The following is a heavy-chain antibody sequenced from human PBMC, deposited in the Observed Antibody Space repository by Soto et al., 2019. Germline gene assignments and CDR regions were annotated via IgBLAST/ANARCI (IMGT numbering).Heavy chain of an antibody. CDR2: MEPSSGRT. CDR3: ARGVTAGVDY. Sequence: QVQLVQSGAEARVPGASVKVSCKASGYSFTGLDINWVRQTTGQGLEWMGWMEPSSGRTGYAQKFQGRVTMTRDTSISTAYMELSSLTSDDTAFYYCARGVTAGVDYWGQGTLVTVSS. V-gene: IGHV1-8*01. D-gene: IGHD1-26*01. CDR1: GYSFTGLD. J-gene: IGHJ4*02.